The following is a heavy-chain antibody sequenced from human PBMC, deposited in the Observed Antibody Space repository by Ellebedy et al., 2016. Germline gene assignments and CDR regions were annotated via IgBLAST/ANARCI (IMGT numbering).Heavy chain of an antibody. D-gene: IGHD1-1*01. V-gene: IGHV1-69*13. CDR1: GGTFSNYA. Sequence: ASVKVSCKASGGTFSNYAINWVRQAPGQGPEWMGGIFPIFDTTNYSPRFRGRLTITADASTSTAYLELSSLRPEDTAVYYCAGDGNNDAWAYYWGQGTLVTVSS. CDR3: AGDGNNDAWAYY. J-gene: IGHJ4*02. CDR2: IFPIFDTT.